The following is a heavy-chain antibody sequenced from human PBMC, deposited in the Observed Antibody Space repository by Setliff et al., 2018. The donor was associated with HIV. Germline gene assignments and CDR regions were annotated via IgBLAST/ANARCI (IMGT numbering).Heavy chain of an antibody. CDR2: IIPVFGPP. D-gene: IGHD3-9*01. Sequence: AASVKVSCKTSGGTFSIFSITWVRQAPGQGLEWMGGIIPVFGPPNYAQRFQGRVAMTRDTSTGTVYMELSSLKSEDTAVYYCARSFDILTGDLDYWGQGTLVTVSS. J-gene: IGHJ4*02. V-gene: IGHV1-69*05. CDR3: ARSFDILTGDLDY. CDR1: GGTFSIFS.